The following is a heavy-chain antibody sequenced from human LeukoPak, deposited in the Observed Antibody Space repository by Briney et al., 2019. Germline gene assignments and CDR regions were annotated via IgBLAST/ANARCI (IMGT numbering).Heavy chain of an antibody. CDR3: ARGQYYYDSSAYYPFHY. CDR1: GGSINSGNHY. CDR2: IHTSGST. J-gene: IGHJ4*02. Sequence: SETLSLTCTVSGGSINSGNHYWSWIRQPAGKGLEWIGRIHTSGSTNYNPSLKSRVTMSVDTSKNQFSLKLSSVTAADTAVYYCARGQYYYDSSAYYPFHYWGQGTLVTVSS. V-gene: IGHV4-61*02. D-gene: IGHD3-22*01.